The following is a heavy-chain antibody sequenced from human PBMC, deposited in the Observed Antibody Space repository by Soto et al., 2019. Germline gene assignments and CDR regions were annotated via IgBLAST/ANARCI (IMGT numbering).Heavy chain of an antibody. D-gene: IGHD2-8*01. CDR2: ISGSGGGT. J-gene: IGHJ6*02. CDR3: AKGIGVSRRDGMDV. Sequence: PGGSLRLSCAASGFTFNIYAMSWVRQAPGKGLEWVSAISGSGGGTYYADSVEGRFTISRDNSNNTLYLQMSSLRAEDTAVYYCAKGIGVSRRDGMDVWGQGTTVTVSS. CDR1: GFTFNIYA. V-gene: IGHV3-23*01.